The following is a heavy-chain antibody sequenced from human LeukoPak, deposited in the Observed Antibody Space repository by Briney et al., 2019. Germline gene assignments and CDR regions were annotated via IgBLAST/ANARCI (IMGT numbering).Heavy chain of an antibody. Sequence: GGSLRLSCAASGFTFTSYVMSWVRQAPGKGLEWVSTISGSGVSTYYADSVRGRFTISRDNSKNTLYLQMNSLRAEDTAVYYCAKPLCSSTSCYPGRYFQHWGQGTLVTVSS. CDR2: ISGSGVST. V-gene: IGHV3-23*01. J-gene: IGHJ1*01. CDR3: AKPLCSSTSCYPGRYFQH. D-gene: IGHD2-2*01. CDR1: GFTFTSYV.